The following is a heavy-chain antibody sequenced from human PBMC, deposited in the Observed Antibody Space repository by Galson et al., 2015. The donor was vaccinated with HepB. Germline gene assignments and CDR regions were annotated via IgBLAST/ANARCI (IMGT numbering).Heavy chain of an antibody. Sequence: SVKVSCKASGYTFTSYYMHWVRQAPGQGLEWMGIINPSGGSTSYAQKFQGRVTMTRDTSASTVYMELSSLRSEDTAVYYCARGPHELCRSGGSCFESWVSWGQGTLVTVSS. CDR1: GYTFTSYY. CDR2: INPSGGST. D-gene: IGHD2-15*01. J-gene: IGHJ4*02. V-gene: IGHV1-46*01. CDR3: ARGPHELCRSGGSCFESWVS.